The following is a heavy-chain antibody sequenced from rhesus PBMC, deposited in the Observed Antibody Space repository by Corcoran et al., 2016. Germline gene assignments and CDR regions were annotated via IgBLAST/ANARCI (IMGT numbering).Heavy chain of an antibody. CDR1: GGSISSSY. J-gene: IGHJ4*01. V-gene: IGHV4-169*02. Sequence: QLQLQESGPGLVKPSSTLSLTCAVSGGSISSSYWSWIRQAPGMGLAWIGYIYGSGSSTNYNPSLKSRVTLSVDTSKNQLSLKLSSVTAADTAVYYCARENPTFDYWGQGVLVTVSS. CDR2: IYGSGSST. CDR3: ARENPTFDY.